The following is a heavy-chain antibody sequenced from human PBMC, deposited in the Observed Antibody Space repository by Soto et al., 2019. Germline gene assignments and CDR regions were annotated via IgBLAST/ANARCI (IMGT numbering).Heavy chain of an antibody. J-gene: IGHJ6*03. CDR3: ARVGYSGYDPMRLDYYMDV. CDR1: GFTFRSYA. Sequence: GGSLRLSCAASGFTFRSYAMNWVRQAPGKGLEWVSYISSGSSTIYYADSVKGRFTISRDNAKNSLYLQMNSLRAEDTAVYYCARVGYSGYDPMRLDYYMDVWGKGTTVTVSS. V-gene: IGHV3-48*01. D-gene: IGHD5-12*01. CDR2: ISSGSSTI.